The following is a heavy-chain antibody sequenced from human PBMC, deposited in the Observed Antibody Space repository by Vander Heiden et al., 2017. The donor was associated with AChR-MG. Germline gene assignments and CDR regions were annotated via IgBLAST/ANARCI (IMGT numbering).Heavy chain of an antibody. J-gene: IGHJ4*02. CDR2: IYYNGNT. CDR1: GDSISSNSYY. CDR3: ASHPHCSGTNCPMPH. V-gene: IGHV4-39*01. Sequence: QLQLQESGPGLVKPSETLSLTCTVSGDSISSNSYYRGWIRQPPGKGLEWIGSIYYNGNTYYSPSLKSRVTISVDTSKNQFSLKLSSVTAADTAVYYCASHPHCSGTNCPMPHWGQGTLVTVSS. D-gene: IGHD2-2*01.